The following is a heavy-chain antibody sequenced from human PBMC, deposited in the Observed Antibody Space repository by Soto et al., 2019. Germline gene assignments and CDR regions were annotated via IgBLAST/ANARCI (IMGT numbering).Heavy chain of an antibody. CDR2: IYYSGST. Sequence: YHVCCIRQPPGKGLEWIGSIYYSGSTYYNPSLKSRVTISVDTSKNQFSMKLSSVTAADTALYYCARRLRRRWAYSGQGPLVSVS. V-gene: IGHV4-39*01. J-gene: IGHJ4*02. CDR1: YH. CDR3: ARRLRRRWAY. D-gene: IGHD4-17*01.